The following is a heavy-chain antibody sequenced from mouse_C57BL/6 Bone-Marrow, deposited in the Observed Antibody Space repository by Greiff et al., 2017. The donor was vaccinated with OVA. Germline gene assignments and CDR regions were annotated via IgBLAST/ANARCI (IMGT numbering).Heavy chain of an antibody. Sequence: QVQLKQSGPELVRPGASVKISCKAPGYTFTSHWMQWVRQRPGQGLEWIGEIFPGSGSTYYNEKFKGKATLTVDTSSSTAYLQRRSMTSEDSAVDFCARCYYGNYVGFAYWGQGTLVTVSA. V-gene: IGHV1-56*01. CDR3: ARCYYGNYVGFAY. CDR1: GYTFTSHW. D-gene: IGHD2-1*01. J-gene: IGHJ3*01. CDR2: IFPGSGST.